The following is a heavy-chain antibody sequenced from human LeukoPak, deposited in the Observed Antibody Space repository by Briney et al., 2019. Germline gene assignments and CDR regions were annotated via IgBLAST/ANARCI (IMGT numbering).Heavy chain of an antibody. J-gene: IGHJ4*02. D-gene: IGHD6-19*01. CDR1: GFTFSSYS. CDR2: ISSSSSYI. V-gene: IGHV3-21*01. CDR3: ARRRIAVAGKVDY. Sequence: PGGSLRLSCAASGFTFSSYSMNWVRQAPGKGLEWVSSISSSSSYIYYADSVKGRFTISRDNAKNSLYLQMNSLRAEDTAVYYCARRRIAVAGKVDYWGRGTLVTVSS.